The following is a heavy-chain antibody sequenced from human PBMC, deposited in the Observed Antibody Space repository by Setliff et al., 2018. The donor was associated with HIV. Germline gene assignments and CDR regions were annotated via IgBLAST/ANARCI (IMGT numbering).Heavy chain of an antibody. J-gene: IGHJ6*02. V-gene: IGHV4-34*01. Sequence: SETLSLTCAVYGQSISGYYWSWIRQTPGKGLEWIGETSHSGKTNYNPSLRSRVTISVDKSKNQFSLKLTSVTAADTAVYCCARDLDPYFAMAVWGQGTTVTVSS. CDR2: TSHSGKT. CDR1: GQSISGYY. CDR3: ARDLDPYFAMAV.